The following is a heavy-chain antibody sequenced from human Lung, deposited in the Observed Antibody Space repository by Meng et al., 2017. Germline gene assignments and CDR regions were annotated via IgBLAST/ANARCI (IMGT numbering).Heavy chain of an antibody. CDR1: GGSFSDYY. J-gene: IGHJ4*02. CDR3: ARGPTTMAHDFDY. Sequence: QWQLPQWGAGLLKPSETLSLPCVVSGGSFSDYYWSWIRQPPGKGLEWIGEINHSGSTNYNPSLESRATISVDTSQNNLSLKLSSVTAADSAVYYCARGPTTMAHDFDYWGQGTLVTVSS. V-gene: IGHV4-34*01. CDR2: INHSGST. D-gene: IGHD4-11*01.